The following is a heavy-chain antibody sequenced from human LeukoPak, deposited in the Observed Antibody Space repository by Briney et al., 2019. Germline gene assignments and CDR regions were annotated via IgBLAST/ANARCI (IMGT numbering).Heavy chain of an antibody. CDR1: GFIFSSYA. J-gene: IGHJ4*02. CDR3: AGQGYCSSISCNTIDY. Sequence: PGGSLRLSCAASGFIFSSYAINWVRQAPGKGLEWVSAISDDGDTTYYADSVKGRFTIYRDNLYNTLYLQMKSLRAEDRAVYYCAGQGYCSSISCNTIDYWGQGTLVTVSS. CDR2: ISDDGDTT. V-gene: IGHV3-23*01. D-gene: IGHD2-2*02.